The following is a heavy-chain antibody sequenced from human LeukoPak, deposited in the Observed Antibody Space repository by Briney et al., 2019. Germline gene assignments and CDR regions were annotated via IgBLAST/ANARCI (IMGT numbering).Heavy chain of an antibody. J-gene: IGHJ6*03. CDR2: IYTSGST. CDR3: TRHHNCCRCYWGYYYYMDV. D-gene: IGHD3-16*02. Sequence: SQTLSLTCTVAGGSISSGSYYWSWIRQPAGKGLEWIGRIYTSGSTNYNPSLKSRVTISVDTSKNQFSLKLSSVTAADTAVYYCTRHHNCCRCYWGYYYYMDVWGKGTTVTVSS. CDR1: GGSISSGSYY. V-gene: IGHV4-61*02.